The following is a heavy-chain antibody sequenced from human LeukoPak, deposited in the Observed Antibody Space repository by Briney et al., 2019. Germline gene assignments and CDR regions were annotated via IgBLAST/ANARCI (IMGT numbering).Heavy chain of an antibody. V-gene: IGHV1-2*02. D-gene: IGHD3-9*01. CDR3: ARSYFDVLTNFYMWLAP. CDR1: GYIFPDYY. J-gene: IGHJ5*02. CDR2: INLKSGDT. Sequence: ASVPVSCKACGYIFPDYYIHWVRQAAGQGLAGMGWINLKSGDTYCAQSFQDRVSMTGDTSISTAYLKLSSLRSDDTAVFYGARSYFDVLTNFYMWLAPWGQGTLVTVSS.